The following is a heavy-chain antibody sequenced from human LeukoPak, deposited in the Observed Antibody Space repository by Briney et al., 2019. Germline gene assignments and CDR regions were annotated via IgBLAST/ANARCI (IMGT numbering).Heavy chain of an antibody. D-gene: IGHD3-9*01. Sequence: GGSLKLSCAASGFTFDDYAMHWVRQAPGKGLEWVSGISWNSGSVGYADSVKGRFTISRDNAKNSLYLQMNSLRAEDTALYYCAKDDYDILTGSGGFDYWGQGTLVTVSS. V-gene: IGHV3-9*01. CDR1: GFTFDDYA. J-gene: IGHJ4*02. CDR2: ISWNSGSV. CDR3: AKDDYDILTGSGGFDY.